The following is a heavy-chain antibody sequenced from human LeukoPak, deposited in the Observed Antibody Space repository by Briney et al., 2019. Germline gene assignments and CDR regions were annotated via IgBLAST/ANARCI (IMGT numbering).Heavy chain of an antibody. V-gene: IGHV3-13*01. CDR1: GFTFSSYD. Sequence: GGSLRLSCAASGFTFSSYDMHWVRQATGKGLEWVSTIGTAGDTYYPGSVKGRFTISRENAKNSLYLQMNSLRAGDTAVYYCARGLRNYDFWSGYWSYYYMDVWGKGTTVTVSS. D-gene: IGHD3-3*01. CDR3: ARGLRNYDFWSGYWSYYYMDV. CDR2: IGTAGDT. J-gene: IGHJ6*03.